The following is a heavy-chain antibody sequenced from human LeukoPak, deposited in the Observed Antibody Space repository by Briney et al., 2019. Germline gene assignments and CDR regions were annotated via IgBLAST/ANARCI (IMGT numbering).Heavy chain of an antibody. D-gene: IGHD5-24*01. CDR2: IYYSGST. J-gene: IGHJ4*02. CDR1: GGSISSSSYY. Sequence: ETLSLTCTVSGGSISSSSYYWGWIRQPPGKGLEWIGSIYYSGSTYYNPSLKSRVTISVDTSKNQFSLKLSSVTAADTAVYYCARLRDGYNFDYWGQGTLVTASS. V-gene: IGHV4-39*01. CDR3: ARLRDGYNFDY.